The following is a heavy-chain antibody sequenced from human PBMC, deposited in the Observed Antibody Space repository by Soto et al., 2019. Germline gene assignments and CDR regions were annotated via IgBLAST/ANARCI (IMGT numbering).Heavy chain of an antibody. D-gene: IGHD5-12*01. CDR1: GGSISSYY. CDR2: IYYSGST. CDR3: ARDHSGYDSYYDMDV. V-gene: IGHV4-59*01. J-gene: IGHJ6*02. Sequence: SETLSLTCTVSGGSISSYYWSWIRQPPGKGLEWIGYIYYSGSTNYNPSLKSRVTISVDTSKNQFSLKLSSVTAADTAVYYCARDHSGYDSYYDMDVWGQGTTVTVSS.